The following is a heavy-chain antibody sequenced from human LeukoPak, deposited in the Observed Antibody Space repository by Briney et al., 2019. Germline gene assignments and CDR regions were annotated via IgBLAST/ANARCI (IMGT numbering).Heavy chain of an antibody. CDR2: ISYDGSNK. Sequence: GGSLRLSCAASGFTFSSYAMHWVRQAPGKGLEWVAVISYDGSNKYYADSVKGRFTISRDNSKNTLYLQMSSLRAEDTAVYYCARGVLSDYWGQGTLVTVSS. CDR3: ARGVLSDY. V-gene: IGHV3-30-3*01. D-gene: IGHD2/OR15-2a*01. J-gene: IGHJ4*02. CDR1: GFTFSSYA.